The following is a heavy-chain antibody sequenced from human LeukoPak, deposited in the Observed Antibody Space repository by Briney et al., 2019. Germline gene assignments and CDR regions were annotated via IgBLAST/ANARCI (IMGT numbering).Heavy chain of an antibody. CDR2: INPSGGTT. CDR3: ARGGYCSSTSYCYYYYMDV. CDR1: GYTFTSYY. D-gene: IGHD2-2*01. V-gene: IGHV1-46*01. Sequence: ASVKVSCKASGYTFTSYYMHWVRQAPGQGLEWMGIINPSGGTTSYAQKFQGRVTMTRDTSTSTVYMELSSLRSDDTAVYYCARGGYCSSTSYCYYYYMDVWGKGTTVTVSS. J-gene: IGHJ6*03.